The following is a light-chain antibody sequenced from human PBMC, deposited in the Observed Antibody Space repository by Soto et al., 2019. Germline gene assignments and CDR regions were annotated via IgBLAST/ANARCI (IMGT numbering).Light chain of an antibody. CDR2: GAS. V-gene: IGKV3-20*01. J-gene: IGKJ2*01. Sequence: EIVLTQSPGTLSFSPGERATLSCRASQSITSSYLAWYQQKPGQAPRLLLYGASSRATGIPDRFSGSGSGTDFTLTISRLEPEDFATYYCQQVNTYPHTFGQGTKLEIK. CDR1: QSITSSY. CDR3: QQVNTYPHT.